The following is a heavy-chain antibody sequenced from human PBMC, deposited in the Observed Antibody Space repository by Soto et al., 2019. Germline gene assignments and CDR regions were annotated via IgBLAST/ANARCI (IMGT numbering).Heavy chain of an antibody. J-gene: IGHJ6*02. Sequence: PGGSLRLSCAASGFTFSSYWMHWVRQAPGKGLVWVSRINSDGSSTSYADSVKGRFTISRDNAKNTLYLQMNSLRAEDTAVYYCARDLIVYDILTGYSPLYYYYYGMDVWGQGTTVTVSS. D-gene: IGHD3-9*01. CDR2: INSDGSST. CDR1: GFTFSSYW. CDR3: ARDLIVYDILTGYSPLYYYYYGMDV. V-gene: IGHV3-74*01.